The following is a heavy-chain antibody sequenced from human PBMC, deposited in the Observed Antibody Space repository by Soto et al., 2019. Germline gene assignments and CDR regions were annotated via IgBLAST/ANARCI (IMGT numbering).Heavy chain of an antibody. V-gene: IGHV3-53*01. CDR2: TYSGGTT. D-gene: IGHD1-26*01. CDR3: ARKLSGAVQGWAYGMDV. Sequence: GALSLSCSASGFTGSSYNMILVLQAPVKGLEWVSVTYSGGTTQYADSVKGRFTVSRDNSKNTLYLQMSSLRDEDTAVYYCARKLSGAVQGWAYGMDVWGRGTTVTVSS. CDR1: GFTGSSYN. J-gene: IGHJ6*02.